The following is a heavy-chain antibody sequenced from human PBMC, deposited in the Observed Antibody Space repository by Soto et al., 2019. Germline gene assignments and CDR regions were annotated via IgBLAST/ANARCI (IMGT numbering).Heavy chain of an antibody. CDR2: IRQDGSEK. Sequence: GGSLRLSCAASGFTFSSYWMSWVRQAPGKGLEWVANIRQDGSEKYYVDSVKGRFTISRDNAKNSLYLQMNSLRAEDTAVYYCARDRPELLLWFGGTYDAFDIWGQGTMVTVSS. J-gene: IGHJ3*02. CDR3: ARDRPELLLWFGGTYDAFDI. V-gene: IGHV3-7*01. D-gene: IGHD3-10*01. CDR1: GFTFSSYW.